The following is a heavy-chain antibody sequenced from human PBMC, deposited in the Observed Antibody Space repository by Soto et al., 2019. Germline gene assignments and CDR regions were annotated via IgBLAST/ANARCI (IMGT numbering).Heavy chain of an antibody. V-gene: IGHV5-51*01. Sequence: GESLKISCKGSGYSFTSYWIGWVRQMPGKGLEWMGIIYTGDSDTRYSPSFQGPVTISADKSISTAYLQWSSLKASDTAMYYCARHEGGGCGELGHYCMDDWGQGTTVTVSS. D-gene: IGHD3-10*01. CDR2: IYTGDSDT. J-gene: IGHJ6*02. CDR3: ARHEGGGCGELGHYCMDD. CDR1: GYSFTSYW.